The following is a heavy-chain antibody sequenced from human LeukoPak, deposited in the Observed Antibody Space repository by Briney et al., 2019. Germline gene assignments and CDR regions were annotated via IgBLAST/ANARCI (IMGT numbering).Heavy chain of an antibody. V-gene: IGHV4-34*01. J-gene: IGHJ6*02. CDR1: GGSFSGYY. CDR2: INHSGST. Sequence: SETLSLTCAVYGGSFSGYYWSWIRQPPGKGLEWIGEINHSGSTYYNPSLKSRVTISVDTSKNQFSLKLSSVTAADTAVYYCARDPMSGAVARYGYYYGMDVWGQGTTVTVSS. D-gene: IGHD6-19*01. CDR3: ARDPMSGAVARYGYYYGMDV.